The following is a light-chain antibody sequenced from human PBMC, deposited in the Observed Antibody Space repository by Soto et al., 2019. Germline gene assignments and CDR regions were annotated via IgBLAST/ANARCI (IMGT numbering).Light chain of an antibody. CDR2: KAS. CDR1: QSISSW. V-gene: IGKV1-5*03. J-gene: IGKJ3*01. Sequence: DIQMTQSPSTLSASVGDRVTITCRASQSISSWLAWYQQKPGKAPKLLIYKASSLESGVPSRFSGSGSGTEFTLTISSLQPDDCATYYCQQYNSYPFTFGPGTKVDIQ. CDR3: QQYNSYPFT.